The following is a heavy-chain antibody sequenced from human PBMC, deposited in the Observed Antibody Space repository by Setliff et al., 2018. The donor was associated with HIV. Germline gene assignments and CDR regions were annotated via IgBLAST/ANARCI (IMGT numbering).Heavy chain of an antibody. CDR3: AREVGHRSGYYRGSFDY. D-gene: IGHD6-19*01. CDR1: GVSISSGSYY. V-gene: IGHV4-61*02. J-gene: IGHJ4*02. Sequence: SETLSLTCTVSGVSISSGSYYWSWIRQPAGKGLEWIGRIYTSGSTNYNPSLKSRVTISVDTSKNQFSLKLTSVTAADTAVYYCAREVGHRSGYYRGSFDYWGQGTLVTVSS. CDR2: IYTSGST.